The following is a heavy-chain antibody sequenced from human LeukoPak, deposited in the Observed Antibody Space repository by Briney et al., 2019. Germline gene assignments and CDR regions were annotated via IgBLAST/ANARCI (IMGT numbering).Heavy chain of an antibody. V-gene: IGHV3-23*01. D-gene: IGHD4-17*01. Sequence: GGSLRLSCAASGFTFSSSAMTWVRQAPGKGLEWVSGISGSDGSTYYADSVKGRFTISRDNSKNTLYLQMNSLRAEDTAVYYCAKGIYGDYVPLDYWGLGTLVTVPS. CDR2: ISGSDGST. J-gene: IGHJ4*02. CDR3: AKGIYGDYVPLDY. CDR1: GFTFSSSA.